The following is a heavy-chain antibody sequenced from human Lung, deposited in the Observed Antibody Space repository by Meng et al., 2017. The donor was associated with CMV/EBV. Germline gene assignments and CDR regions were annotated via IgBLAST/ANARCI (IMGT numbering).Heavy chain of an antibody. D-gene: IGHD2-21*01. J-gene: IGHJ6*02. V-gene: IGHV3-21*01. CDR1: GFTFSSYS. CDR3: ARDVSPRSSAYFAIYYFYALDV. CDR2: ISSSGTYI. Sequence: GESLKISCAASGFTFSSYSMNWVRQAPGKGLEWVSSISSSGTYIYYADSVKGRFTISRDNAQNSLYLQMNSLRAEDTAVYYCARDVSPRSSAYFAIYYFYALDVWGQGXTVXAP.